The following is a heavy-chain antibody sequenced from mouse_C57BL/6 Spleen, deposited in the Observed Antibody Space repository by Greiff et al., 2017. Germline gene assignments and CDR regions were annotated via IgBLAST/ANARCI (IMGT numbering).Heavy chain of an antibody. CDR2: ISGGSGNT. Sequence: EVKLMESGGGLVKPGGSLKLSCAASGFTFSSYTMSWVRQTPEKRLEWVATISGGSGNTYYPDSVKGRFTISRDNAKNTLYLQMSSLRSEDTALYYCARAYDYDDYYAMDYWGQGTTVTVSS. CDR3: ARAYDYDDYYAMDY. D-gene: IGHD2-4*01. V-gene: IGHV5-9*01. CDR1: GFTFSSYT. J-gene: IGHJ4*01.